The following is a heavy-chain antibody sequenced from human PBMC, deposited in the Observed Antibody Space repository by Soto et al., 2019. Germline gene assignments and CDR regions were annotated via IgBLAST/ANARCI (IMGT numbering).Heavy chain of an antibody. J-gene: IGHJ5*02. CDR3: AKAHYDPLTSWFDP. D-gene: IGHD3-22*01. V-gene: IGHV3-23*01. CDR1: GFTFSSYA. Sequence: PGGSLRLSCAASGFTFSSYAMSWVRQAPGKGLEWVSAISGSGGSTYYADSVKGRFTISRDNSKNTLYLQMNSLRAEDTAVYYCAKAHYDPLTSWFDPWGQGTLVPSPQ. CDR2: ISGSGGST.